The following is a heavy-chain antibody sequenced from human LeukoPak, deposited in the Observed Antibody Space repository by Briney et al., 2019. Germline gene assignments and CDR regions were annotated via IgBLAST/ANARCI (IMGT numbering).Heavy chain of an antibody. D-gene: IGHD2-15*01. Sequence: PSETLSLTCTVSGDSITSYFWSWIRQPPGKGLEWVGYIFYSGITNYNPSLKSRVTISVDTSKNQFSLKLSSVTAADTAVYYCARVAVVAATTPDAFDIWGQGTMVTVSS. J-gene: IGHJ3*02. CDR3: ARVAVVAATTPDAFDI. CDR1: GDSITSYF. V-gene: IGHV4-59*08. CDR2: IFYSGIT.